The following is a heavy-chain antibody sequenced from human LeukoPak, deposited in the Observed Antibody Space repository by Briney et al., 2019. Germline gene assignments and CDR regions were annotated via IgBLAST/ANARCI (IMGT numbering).Heavy chain of an antibody. V-gene: IGHV3-21*01. CDR3: ARDGGMTTVTTSFYYYYGMDV. D-gene: IGHD4-17*01. J-gene: IGHJ6*02. CDR2: ISSSSSYI. Sequence: RSGGSLRLSCAASGFTFSSYSMNWVRQAPGKGLEWVSSISSSSSYIYYADSVKGRFTISRDNAKNSLYLQMNSLRAEDTAVYYCARDGGMTTVTTSFYYYYGMDVWGQGTTVTVSS. CDR1: GFTFSSYS.